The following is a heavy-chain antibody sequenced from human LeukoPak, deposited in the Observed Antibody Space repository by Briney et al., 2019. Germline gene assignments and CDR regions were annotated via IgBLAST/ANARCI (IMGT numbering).Heavy chain of an antibody. Sequence: SETLSLTCTVSGVSMSAFQWSWVRQSPEKGLEWIGCVNTKGETNYNPSLKSRVITSVDTSKSQFSLRLTSVAAADAAVYYCATSNDAKIAPFDHWGQGALVTVSS. CDR2: VNTKGET. CDR1: GVSMSAFQ. J-gene: IGHJ4*02. D-gene: IGHD2-8*01. V-gene: IGHV4-4*09. CDR3: ATSNDAKIAPFDH.